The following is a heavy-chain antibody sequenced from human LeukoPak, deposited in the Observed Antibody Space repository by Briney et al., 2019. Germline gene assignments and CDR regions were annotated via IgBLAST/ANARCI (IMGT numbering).Heavy chain of an antibody. Sequence: SEPLSLTCTVSGGSISSYYWSWIRQPPGKGLEWIGYIYYSGSTNYNPSLKSRVTVSVDPSKNQFSLKLSSVAAADKAVYYCARMGDSDGYRGFDYWGQGTLVTVSS. J-gene: IGHJ4*02. V-gene: IGHV4-59*01. CDR1: GGSISSYY. CDR2: IYYSGST. CDR3: ARMGDSDGYRGFDY. D-gene: IGHD5-18*01.